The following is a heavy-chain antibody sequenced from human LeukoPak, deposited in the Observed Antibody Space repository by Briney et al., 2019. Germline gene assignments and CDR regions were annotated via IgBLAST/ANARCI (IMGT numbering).Heavy chain of an antibody. Sequence: SETLSLTCAVYGGSFSDYYWSWIRQPPGKGLEWIGEINHDRNTNYNPSLKSRVTISVDTSKNQFSLKLSSVTAADTAVYYCARRPRVPAAARYYSYYMDVWGKGTTVTVSS. J-gene: IGHJ6*03. V-gene: IGHV4-34*01. CDR2: INHDRNT. CDR3: ARRPRVPAAARYYSYYMDV. CDR1: GGSFSDYY. D-gene: IGHD2-2*01.